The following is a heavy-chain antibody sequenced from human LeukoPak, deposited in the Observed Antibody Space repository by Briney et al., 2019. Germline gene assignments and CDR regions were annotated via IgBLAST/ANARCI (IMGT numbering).Heavy chain of an antibody. CDR3: ARDLGYYDFWSGYKGAFDI. Sequence: ASVKVSCKASGYTFTGYYMHWVRQAPGQGLEWMGWINPNSGGTNYAQKFQGRVTMTRDTSISTAYMELSRLRSDDTAVYYCARDLGYYDFWSGYKGAFDIWGQGTMVTVSS. CDR2: INPNSGGT. CDR1: GYTFTGYY. V-gene: IGHV1-2*02. J-gene: IGHJ3*02. D-gene: IGHD3-3*01.